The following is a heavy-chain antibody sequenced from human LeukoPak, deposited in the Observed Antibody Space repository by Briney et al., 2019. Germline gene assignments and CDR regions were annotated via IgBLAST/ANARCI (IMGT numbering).Heavy chain of an antibody. D-gene: IGHD3-22*01. CDR2: MNPNSGNT. CDR3: ASPSAQIPHSSGHYNA. V-gene: IGHV1-8*01. CDR1: GYTFTSYD. Sequence: GASVKVSCKASGYTFTSYDINWVRQATGQGPEWMGWMNPNSGNTGYAQKFQGRVTMTRNTAISTAYMELSGLRSEDTAVYYCASPSAQIPHSSGHYNAWGQGTLVTVSS. J-gene: IGHJ5*02.